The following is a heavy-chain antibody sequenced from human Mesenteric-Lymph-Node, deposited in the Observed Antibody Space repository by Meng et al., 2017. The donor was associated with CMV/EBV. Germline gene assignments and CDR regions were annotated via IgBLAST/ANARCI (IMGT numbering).Heavy chain of an antibody. J-gene: IGHJ6*02. CDR3: AKGGYSDYGYYYGMDV. CDR1: GFRFSNYA. Sequence: GESLKISCAASGFRFSNYAMNWVRQAPGKGLEWVSAISDSGAGTYYADSVKGRFTISRDNSKNTLYLQMNSLRAEGTAVYYCAKGGYSDYGYYYGMDVWGQGTTVTVSS. CDR2: ISDSGAGT. D-gene: IGHD4-11*01. V-gene: IGHV3-23*01.